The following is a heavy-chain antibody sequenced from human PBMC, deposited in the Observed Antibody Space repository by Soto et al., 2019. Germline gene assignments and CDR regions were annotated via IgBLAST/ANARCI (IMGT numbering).Heavy chain of an antibody. J-gene: IGHJ4*02. CDR1: GGSISSGGYS. Sequence: QLQLQESGSGLVKPSQTLSLTCAVSGGSISSGGYSWSWIRQPPGKGLEWIGYIYHSGSTYYNPSLKSRVTISVDRSKNQFSLKLSSVTAADTAVSYCARAIGWFGELLGGYYFDYWGQGTLVTVSS. CDR2: IYHSGST. CDR3: ARAIGWFGELLGGYYFDY. V-gene: IGHV4-30-2*01. D-gene: IGHD3-10*01.